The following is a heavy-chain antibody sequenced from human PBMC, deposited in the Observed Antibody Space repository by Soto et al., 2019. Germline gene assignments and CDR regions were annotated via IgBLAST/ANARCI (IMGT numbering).Heavy chain of an antibody. Sequence: GGSLRLSCAASGFTFSDYYMSWIRQAPGKGLEWVSYISSSGSTIYYADSVKGRFTISRDNAKNSMYLQMNSQRDEDTAVYYCVKRGTVATDYYGMDVWGQGTTVTVSS. V-gene: IGHV3-11*01. CDR2: ISSSGSTI. J-gene: IGHJ6*02. CDR1: GFTFSDYY. CDR3: VKRGTVATDYYGMDV. D-gene: IGHD4-17*01.